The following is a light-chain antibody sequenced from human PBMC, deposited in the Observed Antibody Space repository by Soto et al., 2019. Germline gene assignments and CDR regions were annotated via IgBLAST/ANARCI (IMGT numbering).Light chain of an antibody. V-gene: IGKV3-15*01. J-gene: IGKJ4*01. CDR3: QQYNKWPLT. CDR1: QSVYST. CDR2: GAS. Sequence: EIVMTQSPATLSVSPGERATLSCRASQSVYSTLAWYQQKPGQAPRLLIYGASTRATGIPARFSGSGSGTEFTLTIGSAQSEDYTSYYCQQYNKWPLTFGEGTNVAIK.